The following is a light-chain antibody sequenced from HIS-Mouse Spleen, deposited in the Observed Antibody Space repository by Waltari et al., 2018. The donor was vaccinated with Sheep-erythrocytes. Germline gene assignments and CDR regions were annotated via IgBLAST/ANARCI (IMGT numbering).Light chain of an antibody. CDR2: GKN. CDR1: SLRSYY. Sequence: SSELTQDPAVSVALGQTVRITCQGDSLRSYYESWYQQKPGQAPVLVIYGKNNRPSGIPDRFSGSSSGNTASLTITGAQAEDEADYYCNSRDSSGNHYVFGTGTKLTVL. CDR3: NSRDSSGNHYV. J-gene: IGLJ1*01. V-gene: IGLV3-19*01.